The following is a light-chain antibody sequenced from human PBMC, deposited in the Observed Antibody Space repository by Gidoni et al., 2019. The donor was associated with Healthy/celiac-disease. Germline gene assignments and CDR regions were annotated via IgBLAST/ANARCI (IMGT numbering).Light chain of an antibody. J-gene: IGKJ1*01. CDR3: QQSYSTRRT. Sequence: DIQMTQSPSSLSASVGDRVTSTCRASQRISSYLNWYQQKPGKAPKLLIYAASSLQSGVPSRYSGSGSGTDFTLTISSLQPEDFATYYCQQSYSTRRTFGQGTKVEIK. CDR2: AAS. V-gene: IGKV1-39*01. CDR1: QRISSY.